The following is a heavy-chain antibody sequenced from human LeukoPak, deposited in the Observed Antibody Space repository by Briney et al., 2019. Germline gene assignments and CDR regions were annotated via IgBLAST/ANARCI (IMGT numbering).Heavy chain of an antibody. CDR1: GXSISSSY. D-gene: IGHD6-13*01. J-gene: IGHJ6*02. CDR3: ARSAAGLSYGMDV. CDR2: IYYSGST. Sequence: ASETLSLTCTVSGXSISSSYGSWIRQPPGKGLEWIGHIYYSGSTNYNPSLKSRVTISVTKNQFSLKLSSVTAADTAVYFCARSAAGLSYGMDVWGQGTTVTVPS. V-gene: IGHV4-59*08.